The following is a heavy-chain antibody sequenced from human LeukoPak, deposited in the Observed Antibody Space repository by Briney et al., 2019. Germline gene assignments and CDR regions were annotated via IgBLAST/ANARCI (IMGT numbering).Heavy chain of an antibody. CDR3: AKDWSSYGDYGYDYYYYGMDV. CDR2: ISGSGGST. D-gene: IGHD4-17*01. CDR1: GFTFSSYA. Sequence: PGGSLRLSCAASGFTFSSYAMSWVRQAPGKGLEWVSAISGSGGSTYYADSVKGRFTISRDNSKNTLYLQMNSLRAEDTAVYYCAKDWSSYGDYGYDYYYYGMDVWGQGTTVTVSS. V-gene: IGHV3-23*01. J-gene: IGHJ6*02.